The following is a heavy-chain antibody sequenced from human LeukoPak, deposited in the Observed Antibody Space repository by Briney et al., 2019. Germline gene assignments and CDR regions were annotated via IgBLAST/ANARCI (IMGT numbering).Heavy chain of an antibody. CDR3: ARAALNILTGYYHVWFDP. CDR2: INPNSGGT. J-gene: IGHJ5*02. V-gene: IGHV1-2*02. D-gene: IGHD3-9*01. CDR1: GYTFTGYY. Sequence: ASVKVSCKASGYTFTGYYMHWVRHAPGQGLEWMGWINPNSGGTNYAQKFQGRVTMTRDTSISTAYMELSRLRSDDTAVYYCARAALNILTGYYHVWFDPWGQGTLVTVSS.